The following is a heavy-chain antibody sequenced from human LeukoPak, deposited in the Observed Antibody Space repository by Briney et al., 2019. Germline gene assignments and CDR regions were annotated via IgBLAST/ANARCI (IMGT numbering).Heavy chain of an antibody. D-gene: IGHD1-14*01. V-gene: IGHV4-34*01. CDR1: GGSFSGYY. Sequence: SETLSLTCAVYGGSFSGYYWSWIRQPPGKGLEWIGEINHSGSTNYNPSLKNRVTISVDTSKNQFSLKLSSVTAADTAVYYCARGLNRYYYYYYYMDVWGKGTTVTVSS. CDR3: ARGLNRYYYYYYYMDV. CDR2: INHSGST. J-gene: IGHJ6*03.